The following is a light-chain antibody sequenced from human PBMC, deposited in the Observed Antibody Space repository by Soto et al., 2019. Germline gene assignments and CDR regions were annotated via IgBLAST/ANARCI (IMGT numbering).Light chain of an antibody. CDR2: KTS. Sequence: DIHMTQSPSTLSASVGDRVTITCRDSQSLTMWLAWYQQTPGKAPNLLIYKTSSLDSGVPSRLSASGSGTEVTLTLGSLQPDDCATYYCQHWTDYSWTFGQGTKVEVK. J-gene: IGKJ1*01. V-gene: IGKV1-5*03. CDR3: QHWTDYSWT. CDR1: QSLTMW.